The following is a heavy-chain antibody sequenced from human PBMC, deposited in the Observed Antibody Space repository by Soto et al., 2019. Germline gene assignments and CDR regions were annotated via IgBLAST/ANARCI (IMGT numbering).Heavy chain of an antibody. CDR2: ISGSGVST. CDR3: EKDRDGAAAGPTKFCGMDV. V-gene: IGHV3-23*01. CDR1: GFTFSSYA. J-gene: IGHJ6*02. D-gene: IGHD6-13*01. Sequence: EVQLLESGGGLVQPGGSLRLSCAASGFTFSSYAMSWVRQAPGKGLEWVSVISGSGVSTYYADSVRGRFTISRDNSKNTLDLEMNRLRAEDTAVYCCEKDRDGAAAGPTKFCGMDVWGQGTAVTVSS.